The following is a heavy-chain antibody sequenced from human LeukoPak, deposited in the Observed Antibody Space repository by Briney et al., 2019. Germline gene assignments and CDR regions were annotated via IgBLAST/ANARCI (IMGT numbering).Heavy chain of an antibody. J-gene: IGHJ4*02. CDR2: INANNGAT. CDR3: ARDQNYYDTNTYYGIDC. V-gene: IGHV1-2*02. Sequence: ASVKVSCKTSGYTFTGHYIHWVRQAPGQGLEWMGWINANNGATHCAQKFQDRVTMTRDTSISTVYMELSRLTSGDTAVYYCARDQNYYDTNTYYGIDCWGQGTLVTVSS. D-gene: IGHD3-22*01. CDR1: GYTFTGHY.